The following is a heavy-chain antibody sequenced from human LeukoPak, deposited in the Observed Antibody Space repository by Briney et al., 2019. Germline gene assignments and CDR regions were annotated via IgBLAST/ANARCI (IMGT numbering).Heavy chain of an antibody. CDR3: ARLTQNDAFDI. D-gene: IGHD2-15*01. CDR1: GFTFSSYG. CDR2: ITSGSSYI. Sequence: GGSLRLSCAASGFTFSSYGMNWVRQAPGKGLEWVSSITSGSSYIYYADSVKGRFTISRDNAKNSLYLQMKSLRAEDTAVYYCARLTQNDAFDIWGQGTMVTVSS. V-gene: IGHV3-21*01. J-gene: IGHJ3*02.